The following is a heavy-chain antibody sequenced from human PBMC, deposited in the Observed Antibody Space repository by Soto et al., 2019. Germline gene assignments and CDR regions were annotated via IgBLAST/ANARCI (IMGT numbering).Heavy chain of an antibody. Sequence: QAQLLQSGAEVKKPGASVRVSCKASGYTFTTYTLQWLRQAPGQRLEWMGWINPGNGDTKYSQTFQGRVTITSDTSASTAYMELSSLGSEDTAVYYCTRDPGRSWFDPRGQGTLVTVSS. CDR1: GYTFTTYT. J-gene: IGHJ5*02. CDR3: TRDPGRSWFDP. D-gene: IGHD3-10*01. V-gene: IGHV1-3*01. CDR2: INPGNGDT.